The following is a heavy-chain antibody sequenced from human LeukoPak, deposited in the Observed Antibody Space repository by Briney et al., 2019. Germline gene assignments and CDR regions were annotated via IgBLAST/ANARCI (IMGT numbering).Heavy chain of an antibody. Sequence: SETLSLTCTVSGGSISSYYWSWIRQPPGKGLEWIGYISYSGSTNFNPSLKSRVTISVDTSKNQFSLKLSSVTAADTAVYYCAREGTAATNLNWFDPWGQGTLVTVSS. CDR1: GGSISSYY. V-gene: IGHV4-59*01. D-gene: IGHD1-1*01. CDR2: ISYSGST. CDR3: AREGTAATNLNWFDP. J-gene: IGHJ5*02.